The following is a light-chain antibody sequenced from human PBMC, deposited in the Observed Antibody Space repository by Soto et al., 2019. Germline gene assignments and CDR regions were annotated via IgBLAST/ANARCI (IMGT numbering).Light chain of an antibody. J-gene: IGKJ1*01. CDR3: QQYNNWPPQT. CDR1: QTISTN. CDR2: SAS. Sequence: EVVMTQSPVTLSVSPGESAALSCRASQTISTNLAWYQQKPGQAPRLLIYSASSRATGLPARFSGSGSGTEFTLTISSLESEDLGVYYCQQYNNWPPQTFGQGTKVEIK. V-gene: IGKV3-15*01.